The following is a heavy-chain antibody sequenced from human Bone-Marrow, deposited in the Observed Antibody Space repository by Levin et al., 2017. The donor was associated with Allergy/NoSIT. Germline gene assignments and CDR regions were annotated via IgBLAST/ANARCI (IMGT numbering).Heavy chain of an antibody. CDR2: IKSDGGSI. CDR3: ARDSPGPTTFDY. D-gene: IGHD1-1*01. J-gene: IGHJ4*02. Sequence: GESLKISCAASGITITNYWMHWVRQVPGKGLVWVSHIKSDGGSIKYADSVKGRFIISRDNAKNTLYLQMNSLTAEDTAIYYCARDSPGPTTFDYWGQGTLVTVSS. CDR1: GITITNYW. V-gene: IGHV3-74*01.